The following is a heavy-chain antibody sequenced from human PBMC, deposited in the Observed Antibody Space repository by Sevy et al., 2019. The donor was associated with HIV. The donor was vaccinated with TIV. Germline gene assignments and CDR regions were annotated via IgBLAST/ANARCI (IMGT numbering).Heavy chain of an antibody. CDR3: ARVRKRSSGDFQH. CDR1: GYSISSGYY. J-gene: IGHJ1*01. D-gene: IGHD6-25*01. V-gene: IGHV4-38-2*01. Sequence: ETLSLTCAVSGYSISSGYYWGWLRQPPGKGLEWIGSIYHSGSTYYNPSLKSRVTISVDTSKNQFSLKLSSVTAADTAVYYCARVRKRSSGDFQHWGQGTLVTVSS. CDR2: IYHSGST.